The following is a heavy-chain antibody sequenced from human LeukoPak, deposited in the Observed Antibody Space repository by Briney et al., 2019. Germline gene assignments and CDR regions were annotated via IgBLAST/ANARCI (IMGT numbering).Heavy chain of an antibody. J-gene: IGHJ5*02. Sequence: GSLRLSCAASGFTFSSYGMSWVRQAPGKGLEWVSAISCSGGSTYYADSVKGRVTISRDNSKNTLYLQMNSLRAEDTAVYYCAKDRLTYYYGSGSQANWFDPWGQGTLVTVSS. CDR3: AKDRLTYYYGSGSQANWFDP. CDR2: ISCSGGST. CDR1: GFTFSSYG. V-gene: IGHV3-23*01. D-gene: IGHD3-10*01.